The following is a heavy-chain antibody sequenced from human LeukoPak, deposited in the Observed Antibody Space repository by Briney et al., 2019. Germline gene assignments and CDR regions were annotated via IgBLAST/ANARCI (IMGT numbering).Heavy chain of an antibody. J-gene: IGHJ5*02. V-gene: IGHV4-34*01. CDR2: INHSGST. Sequence: SPSETLSLTCAVYGGSFSGYYWSWIRQPPGKGLEWIGEINHSGSTNYNPSLKSRVTISVDTSKDQFSLKLSSVTAADTAVYYCARGRWIQLWLRSGWFDPWGQGTLVTVSS. D-gene: IGHD5-18*01. CDR3: ARGRWIQLWLRSGWFDP. CDR1: GGSFSGYY.